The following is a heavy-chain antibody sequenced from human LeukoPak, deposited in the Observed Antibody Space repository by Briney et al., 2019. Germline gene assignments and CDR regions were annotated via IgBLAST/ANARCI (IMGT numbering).Heavy chain of an antibody. Sequence: PSQTLSLTCAISGDIVSSNSVTWNWIRQSPSRGLEWLGRTYYRSTWYNDYAVSVRGRITVNPDTSKNQFSLHLNSVTPEDTAVYYCARRLTQYVCFDPWGQGILVTVSS. J-gene: IGHJ5*01. D-gene: IGHD2-2*01. CDR3: ARRLTQYVCFDP. V-gene: IGHV6-1*01. CDR2: TYYRSTWYN. CDR1: GDIVSSNSVT.